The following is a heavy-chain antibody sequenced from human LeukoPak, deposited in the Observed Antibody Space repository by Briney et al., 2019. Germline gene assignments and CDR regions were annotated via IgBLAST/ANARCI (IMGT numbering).Heavy chain of an antibody. Sequence: APVKVSCKASGGTFSSYAISWVRQAPGQGLEWMGRIIPIFGTANYAQKFQGRVTITTDESTSTAYMELSSLRSEDTAVYYCASTNYDILTGYPIYYFDYWGQGTLVTVSS. V-gene: IGHV1-69*05. CDR3: ASTNYDILTGYPIYYFDY. J-gene: IGHJ4*02. CDR2: IIPIFGTA. D-gene: IGHD3-9*01. CDR1: GGTFSSYA.